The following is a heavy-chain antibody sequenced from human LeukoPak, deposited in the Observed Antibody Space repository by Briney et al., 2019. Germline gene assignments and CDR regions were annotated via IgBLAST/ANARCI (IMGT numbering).Heavy chain of an antibody. Sequence: PGGSLRLSCAASGFTFSSYWMHWVRQAPGKGLVWVSRFNSDGSSTTYADSVKGRFTISRDNAKNTLYLQMNSLRAEDTAVYYCAKVDKGYCSGGSCYGVFDIWGQGTMVTVSS. J-gene: IGHJ3*02. CDR1: GFTFSSYW. CDR3: AKVDKGYCSGGSCYGVFDI. D-gene: IGHD2-15*01. CDR2: FNSDGSST. V-gene: IGHV3-74*01.